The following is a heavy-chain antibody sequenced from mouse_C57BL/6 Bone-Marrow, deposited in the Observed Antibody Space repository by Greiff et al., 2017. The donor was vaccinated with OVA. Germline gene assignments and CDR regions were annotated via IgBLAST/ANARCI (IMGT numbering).Heavy chain of an antibody. J-gene: IGHJ2*01. D-gene: IGHD1-1*01. Sequence: VQLQQSGAELVRQGASVKLSCTASGFNIKDDYMHWVKQRPEQGLEWIGWIDPENGDTEYASKFQGKATITADTSSNTAYLQLSSLTSEDTAVYYCTTITTVVAPFDYWGQGTTLTVSS. CDR3: TTITTVVAPFDY. CDR1: GFNIKDDY. CDR2: IDPENGDT. V-gene: IGHV14-4*01.